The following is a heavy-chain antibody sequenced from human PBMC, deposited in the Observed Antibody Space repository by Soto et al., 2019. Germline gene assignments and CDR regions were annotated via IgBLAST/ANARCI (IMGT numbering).Heavy chain of an antibody. V-gene: IGHV3-7*03. J-gene: IGHJ4*02. Sequence: EVQLVESGGGLVQPGGSLRLSCAASGFTFSNYWMSWVRQAPGKGLEWVGNIKGDGSETHYVDSVKGRFTISRDNAKNSINLQMNNLRGVDTAMYYCARDPVTADWGQGTLVTVSS. CDR1: GFTFSNYW. CDR3: ARDPVTAD. CDR2: IKGDGSET.